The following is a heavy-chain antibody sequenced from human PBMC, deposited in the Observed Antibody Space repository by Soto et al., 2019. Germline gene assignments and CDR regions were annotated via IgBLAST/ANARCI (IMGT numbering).Heavy chain of an antibody. CDR2: TYYRSKWDN. Sequence: SQTLSLTCAISGDSVSNNSAAWSWIRQSPSRGLEWLGRTYYRSKWDNDYAVSVKSRITINPDTSKNQFSLQLNSVTPEDTAMYYCARALGDCSGGTCYSSWFDPSDQGPLVTVSS. J-gene: IGHJ5*02. CDR1: GDSVSNNSAA. V-gene: IGHV6-1*01. D-gene: IGHD2-15*01. CDR3: ARALGDCSGGTCYSSWFDP.